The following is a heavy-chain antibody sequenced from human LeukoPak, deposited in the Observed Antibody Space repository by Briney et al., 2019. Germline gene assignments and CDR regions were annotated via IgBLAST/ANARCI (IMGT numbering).Heavy chain of an antibody. J-gene: IGHJ4*02. V-gene: IGHV3-30-3*01. CDR2: ISYDGSNK. CDR3: ASGRLPYYFDY. CDR1: GFTFSSYA. Sequence: GGSLRLSCAASGFTFSSYAMHWVRQAPGKGLEWMAVISYDGSNKYYADSVKGRFTISRDNSKNTLYLQMNSLRAEDTAVYYCASGRLPYYFDYWGQGTLVTVSS.